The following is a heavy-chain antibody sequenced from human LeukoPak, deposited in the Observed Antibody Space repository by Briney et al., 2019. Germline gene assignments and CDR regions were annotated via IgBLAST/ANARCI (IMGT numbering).Heavy chain of an antibody. J-gene: IGHJ4*02. V-gene: IGHV4-39*01. CDR3: ARHAKAAPRYFDY. D-gene: IGHD6-6*01. CDR1: GGSISSSSYY. Sequence: PSETLSLTCTVSGGSISSSSYYWGWIRQPPGKGLEWIGSTYYSGSTYYNPSLKSRVTISVDTSKNQFSLKLSSVTAADTAVYYCARHAKAAPRYFDYWGQGTLVTVSS. CDR2: TYYSGST.